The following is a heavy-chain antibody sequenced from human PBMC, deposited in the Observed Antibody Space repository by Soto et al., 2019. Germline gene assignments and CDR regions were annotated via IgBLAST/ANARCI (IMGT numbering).Heavy chain of an antibody. D-gene: IGHD2-2*01. V-gene: IGHV3-30*18. Sequence: GGSLRLSCAASGFTFSSYGMHWVRQAPGKGLEWVAVISYDGSNKYYADSVKGRFTISRDNSKNTLYLQMNSLRAEDTAVYYCAKVEGNCSSTSCYAGSSMLYYMDVWGKGTTVTVSS. CDR1: GFTFSSYG. CDR2: ISYDGSNK. J-gene: IGHJ6*03. CDR3: AKVEGNCSSTSCYAGSSMLYYMDV.